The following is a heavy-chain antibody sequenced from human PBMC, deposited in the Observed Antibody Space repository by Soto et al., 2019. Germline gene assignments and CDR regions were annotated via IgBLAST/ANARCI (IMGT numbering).Heavy chain of an antibody. V-gene: IGHV3-66*01. CDR2: IYSGGST. CDR3: ARGNLNIVLMMYSFDY. CDR1: GFTVSSNY. D-gene: IGHD2-8*01. J-gene: IGHJ4*02. Sequence: EVQLLESGGGLVQPGGSLRLSCAASGFTVSSNYMSWVRQAPGKGLEWVSVIYSGGSTFYADSVKGRFTISRDNSKNTLYLQMNSLRAEDTAVYYCARGNLNIVLMMYSFDYWGQGTLVTVSS.